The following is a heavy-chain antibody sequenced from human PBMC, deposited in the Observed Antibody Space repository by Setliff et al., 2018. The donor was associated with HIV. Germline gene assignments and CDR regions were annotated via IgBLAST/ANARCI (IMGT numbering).Heavy chain of an antibody. CDR3: ARGPPFAY. CDR2: IAYSGTTMYF. CDR1: GGSFIGSSFQ. J-gene: IGHJ4*02. V-gene: IGHV4-39*07. Sequence: PSETLSLTCTVSGGSFIGSSFQSTWIRQAPGKGLEWIGDIAYSGTTMYFNYNPSLESRLSLSEDTSRHQFSLKLTSVTADDTGIYYCARGPPFAYWGQGLLVTVSS.